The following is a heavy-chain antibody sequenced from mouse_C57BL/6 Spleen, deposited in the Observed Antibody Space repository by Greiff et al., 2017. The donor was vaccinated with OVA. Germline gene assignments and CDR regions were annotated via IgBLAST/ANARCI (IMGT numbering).Heavy chain of an antibody. CDR3: TPYGSSYECAY. V-gene: IGHV14-4*01. Sequence: VQLQQSGAELVRPGASVKLSCTASGFNIKDDYMHWVKQRPEQGLEWIGWIDPENGDTEYASKFQGKATITADTYSNTAYLQLSSLTSEDTAVYYCTPYGSSYECAYWGQGTLVTVSA. D-gene: IGHD1-1*01. J-gene: IGHJ3*01. CDR1: GFNIKDDY. CDR2: IDPENGDT.